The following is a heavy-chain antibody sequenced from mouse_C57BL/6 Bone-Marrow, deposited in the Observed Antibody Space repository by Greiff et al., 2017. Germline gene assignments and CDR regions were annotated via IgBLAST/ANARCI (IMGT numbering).Heavy chain of an antibody. CDR2: ITHSGET. V-gene: IGHV12-3*01. J-gene: IGHJ2*01. Sequence: QVQLQQSGPGLVKPSQSLFLTCSITGFPITSGYYWIWIRQSPGKPLEWMGYITHSGETFYNPSLQSPISITRETSKNQFFLQLNSVTTEDTAMYYCAGDRLDDWGQGTTLTVSS. CDR3: AGDRLDD. CDR1: GFPITSGYY.